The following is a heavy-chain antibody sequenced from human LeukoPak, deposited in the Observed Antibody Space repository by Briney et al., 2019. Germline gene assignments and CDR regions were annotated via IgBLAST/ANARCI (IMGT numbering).Heavy chain of an antibody. V-gene: IGHV4-30-4*01. CDR1: GGSISSGDYY. CDR3: ARIITMVRGTDERFDP. Sequence: PSETLSLTCTVSGGSISSGDYYWSWIRQPPGKGLEWFGYIYYSGSTYYNPSLKSRVTISVDTSKNQCSLKLSSVTAADTAVYYCARIITMVRGTDERFDPWGQGTLVTVSS. CDR2: IYYSGST. J-gene: IGHJ5*02. D-gene: IGHD3-10*01.